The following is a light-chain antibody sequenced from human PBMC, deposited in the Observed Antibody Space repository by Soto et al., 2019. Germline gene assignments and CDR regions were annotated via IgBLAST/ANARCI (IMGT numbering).Light chain of an antibody. Sequence: QSALTQPASVSASPGQSITISCSGTSSIVDGSKSVSWYQFHPGKAPKLILYDVSHRPFGGSSRFSGSQSGNTASLTISGLQTEDEADYYCSSYTLDSVLFGGGTKVTVL. CDR1: SSIVDGSKS. V-gene: IGLV2-14*03. CDR2: DVS. CDR3: SSYTLDSVL. J-gene: IGLJ2*01.